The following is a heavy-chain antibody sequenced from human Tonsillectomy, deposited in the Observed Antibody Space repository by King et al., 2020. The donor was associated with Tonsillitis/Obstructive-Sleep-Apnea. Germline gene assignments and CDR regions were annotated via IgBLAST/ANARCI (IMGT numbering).Heavy chain of an antibody. D-gene: IGHD1-14*01. Sequence: VQLVESGGGLLKPGGSLRLSCVVSGFTFSNAWMSWVRQAPGKGLEWVGRIKSKTDGGTTDYAAPVKDRFTISRDDSKNTLYLQMNSLKTEDTAMYYCTGRNQFDYWGQGTLVTVSS. CDR3: TGRNQFDY. J-gene: IGHJ4*02. CDR1: GFTFSNAW. V-gene: IGHV3-15*01. CDR2: IKSKTDGGTT.